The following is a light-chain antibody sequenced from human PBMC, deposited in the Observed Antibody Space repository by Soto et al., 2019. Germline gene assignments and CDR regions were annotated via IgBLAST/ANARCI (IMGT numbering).Light chain of an antibody. Sequence: QSALTQPASVSGSPGQSITISCTGTSGNIGNFNFVSWYQQHPGKAPKLIIYGVSNRPSGVSDRFSASKSGNTASLTISGLQAEDGADYYCSSYTTTDSRLFGPGTKLTVL. J-gene: IGLJ1*01. CDR2: GVS. CDR3: SSYTTTDSRL. CDR1: SGNIGNFNF. V-gene: IGLV2-14*03.